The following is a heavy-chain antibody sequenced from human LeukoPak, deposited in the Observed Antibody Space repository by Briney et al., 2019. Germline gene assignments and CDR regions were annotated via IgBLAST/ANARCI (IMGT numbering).Heavy chain of an antibody. CDR2: INHSGST. CDR1: GGSISSYY. V-gene: IGHV4-34*01. D-gene: IGHD2-2*01. CDR3: AREQLGYCSSTSCYHFDY. Sequence: SETLSLTCTVSGGSISSYYWSWIRQPPGKGLEWIGEINHSGSTNYNPSLKSRVTISVDTSKNQFSLKLSSVTAADTAVYYCAREQLGYCSSTSCYHFDYWGQGTLVTVSS. J-gene: IGHJ4*02.